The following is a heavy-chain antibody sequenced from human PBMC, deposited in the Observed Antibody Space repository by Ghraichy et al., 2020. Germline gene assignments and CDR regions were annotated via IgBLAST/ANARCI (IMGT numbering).Heavy chain of an antibody. CDR2: IYSGGST. V-gene: IGHV3-66*01. J-gene: IGHJ3*02. CDR1: GFTVSSNY. Sequence: GGSLRLSCAASGFTVSSNYMNWVRQAPGKGLEWVSVIYSGGSTYYADSVKGRFTFSRDNSKNTLSLQMNSLRAEDTAVYYCARASGGGAFDIWGQGTMVTVSS. CDR3: ARASGGGAFDI. D-gene: IGHD3-10*01.